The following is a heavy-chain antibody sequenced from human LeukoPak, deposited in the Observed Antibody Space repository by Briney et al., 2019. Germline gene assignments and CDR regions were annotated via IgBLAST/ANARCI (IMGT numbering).Heavy chain of an antibody. CDR3: ARGYYDSSGYLRD. CDR2: IYSGGST. D-gene: IGHD3-22*01. V-gene: IGHV3-53*01. Sequence: GGSLRLSCAASGFTVSSNYMSWVGQAPGKGLEWLSVIYSGGSTYYADSVKGRFTISRDNSKNTLYLQMNSLRAEDTAVYYCARGYYDSSGYLRDWGQGTLVTVSS. J-gene: IGHJ4*02. CDR1: GFTVSSNY.